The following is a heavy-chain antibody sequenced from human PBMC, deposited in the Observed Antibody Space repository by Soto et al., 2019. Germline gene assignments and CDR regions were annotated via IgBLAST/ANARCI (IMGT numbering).Heavy chain of an antibody. V-gene: IGHV3-7*05. D-gene: IGHD3-3*01. CDR2: IKQDGSEK. CDR1: GFTFSSYW. CDR3: ASGDYDFWSGPDY. J-gene: IGHJ4*02. Sequence: EVQLAESGGGLVQPGGSLRLSCAASGFTFSSYWMSWVRQAPGKGLEWVAKIKQDGSEKYYVDSVKGRFTISRDNAKNSLYLQMNSLRAEDTAVYYCASGDYDFWSGPDYWGQGTLVTVSS.